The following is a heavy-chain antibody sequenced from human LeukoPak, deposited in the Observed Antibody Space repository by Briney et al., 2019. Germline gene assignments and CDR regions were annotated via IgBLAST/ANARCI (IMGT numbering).Heavy chain of an antibody. Sequence: ASVAISCKAPGYTFSDYAMHWVRQAPGQGPEWMGWINGGNGNTRYSQTFQGRITITRDTSATTGYMELSSLRSEDTAVYYCARERLYTSGWFDDWGRGTLVTVSS. CDR2: INGGNGNT. CDR1: GYTFSDYA. CDR3: ARERLYTSGWFDD. D-gene: IGHD6-19*01. J-gene: IGHJ4*02. V-gene: IGHV1-3*01.